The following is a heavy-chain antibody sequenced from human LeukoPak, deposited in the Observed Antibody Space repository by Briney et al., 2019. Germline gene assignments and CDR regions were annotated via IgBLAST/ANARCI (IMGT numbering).Heavy chain of an antibody. CDR1: GFTFSSYG. Sequence: SGGSLRLSCAASGFTFSSYGMHWVRQAPGKGLEWVAVISYDGSNKYYADSVKGRFTISRDNSKNTLYLQMNSLRAEDTAVYYCAKIIAAAGSRGYYYYYGMDVWGQGTTVTVSS. D-gene: IGHD6-13*01. CDR2: ISYDGSNK. CDR3: AKIIAAAGSRGYYYYYGMDV. V-gene: IGHV3-30*18. J-gene: IGHJ6*02.